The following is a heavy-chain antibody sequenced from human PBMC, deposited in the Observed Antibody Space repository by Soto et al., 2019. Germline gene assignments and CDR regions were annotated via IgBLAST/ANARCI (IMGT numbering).Heavy chain of an antibody. D-gene: IGHD3-10*01. CDR1: GYTFTSYY. Sequence: ASVKVTCKASGYTFTSYYMHWVRQAPGQGLEWMGIINPSGGSTTYAQKFQGRVTMTSDTSTSTVYMGLSSLRSEDTAVYYCANSGGYYGYYFDYWGQGTLVTVYS. CDR3: ANSGGYYGYYFDY. CDR2: INPSGGST. V-gene: IGHV1-46*01. J-gene: IGHJ4*02.